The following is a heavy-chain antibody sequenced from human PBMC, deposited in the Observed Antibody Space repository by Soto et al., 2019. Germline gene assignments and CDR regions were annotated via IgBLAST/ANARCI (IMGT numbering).Heavy chain of an antibody. D-gene: IGHD3-10*01. Sequence: GGSLRLSCAASGFTFSSYSMSWVRQAPGKGLEWVSGFRSGGDDGTTYYADSVKGRFTISRDNSKNTLFLQMDSLRAEDAAIYYCAKKVNSGPGSQYFDYWGQGTLVTVSS. CDR3: AKKVNSGPGSQYFDY. CDR2: FRSGGDDGTT. CDR1: GFTFSSYS. V-gene: IGHV3-23*01. J-gene: IGHJ4*02.